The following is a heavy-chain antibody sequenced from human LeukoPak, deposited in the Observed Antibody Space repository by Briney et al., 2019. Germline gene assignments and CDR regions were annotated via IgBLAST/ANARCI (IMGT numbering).Heavy chain of an antibody. J-gene: IGHJ4*02. D-gene: IGHD4-23*01. CDR2: IYQSETA. CDR1: GYSISSGYF. Sequence: RPSETLSLTCTVSGYSISSGYFWGWMRQPPGKGLEWIGSIYQSETAHYNPSLKSRVTISVDTSKNQFSLKLRSVMAADTAVYYCARDGRGGHNDFWGQGTLITVSS. CDR3: ARDGRGGHNDF. V-gene: IGHV4-38-2*02.